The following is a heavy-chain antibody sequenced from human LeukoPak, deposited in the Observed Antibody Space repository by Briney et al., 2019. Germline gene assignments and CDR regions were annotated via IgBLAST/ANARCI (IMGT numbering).Heavy chain of an antibody. Sequence: PSETLSLTCTVSGGSISSYCWSWIRQPPGKGLEWIGYIFYSGSTNYNPSLKSRVTISVDTSKNQFSLKLSSVTAADTAVYYCVRSDDFWSGYYGYWGQGTLVTVSS. V-gene: IGHV4-59*01. CDR1: GGSISSYC. J-gene: IGHJ4*02. D-gene: IGHD3-3*01. CDR3: VRSDDFWSGYYGY. CDR2: IFYSGST.